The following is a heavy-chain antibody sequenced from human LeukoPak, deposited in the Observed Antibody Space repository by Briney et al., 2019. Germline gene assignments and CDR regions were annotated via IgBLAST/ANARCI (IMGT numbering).Heavy chain of an antibody. D-gene: IGHD5-12*01. CDR2: ISAYNGNT. Sequence: ASVKVSCKASGYTFTSYGISWVRQAPGQGLEWMGWISAYNGNTNYAQKLQGRVTMTTDTSTSTAYMELRSLRSDDTAVYYCAXLXYSXYDYSYWFDPWGQGTLVTVSS. CDR3: AXLXYSXYDYSYWFDP. J-gene: IGHJ5*02. V-gene: IGHV1-18*01. CDR1: GYTFTSYG.